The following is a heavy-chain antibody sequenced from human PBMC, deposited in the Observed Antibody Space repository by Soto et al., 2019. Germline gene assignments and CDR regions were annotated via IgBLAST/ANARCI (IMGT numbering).Heavy chain of an antibody. V-gene: IGHV3-7*03. CDR1: GFTFSSYW. CDR3: AREGLLFCLDY. J-gene: IGHJ4*02. CDR2: IKEDGSEK. Sequence: PGGSLRLSCAVSGFTFSSYWMSWVRQAPGKGLEWVANIKEDGSEKYYVDSVKGRFTISRDNAKNSLYLQMNSLRAEDTAVYYCAREGLLFCLDYWGQGTLGTVS. D-gene: IGHD2-21*01.